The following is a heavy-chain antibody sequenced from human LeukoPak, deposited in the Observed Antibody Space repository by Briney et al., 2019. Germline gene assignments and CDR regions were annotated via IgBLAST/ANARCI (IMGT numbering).Heavy chain of an antibody. Sequence: SETLSLTCAVYGGSFSGYYWSWIRQPPGKGLEWIGEINHSGSTNYNPSLKSRVTISVDTSKNQFSLKLSSVTAADTAVYYCARERDSAKDYWGQGTLVTVSS. J-gene: IGHJ4*02. CDR1: GGSFSGYY. CDR3: ARERDSAKDY. D-gene: IGHD1-1*01. CDR2: INHSGST. V-gene: IGHV4-34*01.